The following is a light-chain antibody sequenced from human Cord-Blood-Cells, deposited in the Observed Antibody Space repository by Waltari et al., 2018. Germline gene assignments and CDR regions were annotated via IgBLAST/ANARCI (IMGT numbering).Light chain of an antibody. CDR2: QDS. J-gene: IGLJ1*01. CDR3: QVWYSSSDHYV. V-gene: IGLV3-1*01. CDR1: KLGDQN. Sequence: SYELTQPPSVSVSPGQTASITCSGEKLGDQNACWYQQKPGQSPVLVIYQDSKRPSGIAERFSGSNSGNTATLTSSRVAAGEEADDYCQVWYSSSDHYVFGTGTKVTVL.